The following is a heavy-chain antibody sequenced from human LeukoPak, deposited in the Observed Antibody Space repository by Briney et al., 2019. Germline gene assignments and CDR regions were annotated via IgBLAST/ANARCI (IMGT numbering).Heavy chain of an antibody. CDR2: ISAYNGNT. J-gene: IGHJ5*02. V-gene: IGHV1-18*01. Sequence: ASVKVSCKASGYTFTSYGISWVRQAPGQGFEWMGWISAYNGNTNYAQKLQGRVTMTTDTSTSTAYMELRSLRSDDTAVYYCARDLTTVTIWMSGWFDPWGQGTLVTVSS. D-gene: IGHD4-17*01. CDR1: GYTFTSYG. CDR3: ARDLTTVTIWMSGWFDP.